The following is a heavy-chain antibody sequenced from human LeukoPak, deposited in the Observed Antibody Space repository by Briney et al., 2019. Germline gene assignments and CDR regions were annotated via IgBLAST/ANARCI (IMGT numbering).Heavy chain of an antibody. D-gene: IGHD1-7*01. CDR3: ATTGDNWNYYFDY. CDR1: GGSISSYY. CDR2: IYNTGSA. Sequence: PSETLSPTCTVSGGSISSYYWSWIRQYPGKGLEWIGHIYNTGSAYYNPSLKRRVTISVDTSKNQFSLNLSSVTAADTAMYYCATTGDNWNYYFDYWGQGTLVTVSS. V-gene: IGHV4-59*06. J-gene: IGHJ4*02.